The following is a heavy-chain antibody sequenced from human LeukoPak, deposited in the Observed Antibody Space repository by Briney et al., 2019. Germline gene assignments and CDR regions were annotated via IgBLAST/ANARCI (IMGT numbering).Heavy chain of an antibody. D-gene: IGHD2-21*01. CDR2: IYFSGTT. V-gene: IGHV4-59*01. CDR3: ARQRFPGGAAFQYFDL. CDR1: GGSINSYY. J-gene: IGHJ2*01. Sequence: SENLSLTCTVSGGSINSYYWSWIRQPPGKGLEWIGCIYFSGTTKYNPSLTSRVTMSVDTSKNQFSVKLSSVTAADTAVYYCARQRFPGGAAFQYFDLWGRGTLITVSS.